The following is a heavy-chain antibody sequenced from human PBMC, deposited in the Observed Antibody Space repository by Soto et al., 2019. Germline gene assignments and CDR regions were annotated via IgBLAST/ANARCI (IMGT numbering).Heavy chain of an antibody. CDR1: GGSFSGYY. D-gene: IGHD5-12*01. Sequence: SETLSLTCAVYGGSFSGYYWSWIRQPPGKGLEWIGEINHSGSTNYNPSLKSRVTISVDTSKNQFSLKLSSVTAADTAVYYCARGIIRRSGPHIQYCYMDVWGKGTTVTVSS. V-gene: IGHV4-34*01. CDR3: ARGIIRRSGPHIQYCYMDV. J-gene: IGHJ6*03. CDR2: INHSGST.